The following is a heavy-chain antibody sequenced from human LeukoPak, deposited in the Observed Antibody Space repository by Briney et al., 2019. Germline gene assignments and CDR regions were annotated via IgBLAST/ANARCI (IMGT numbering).Heavy chain of an antibody. J-gene: IGHJ6*02. D-gene: IGHD6-13*01. CDR2: ISWNSGSI. V-gene: IGHV3-9*01. Sequence: PGGSLRLSCAASGFTFDDYAMHWVRQAPGKGLEWVSGISWNSGSIGYADSVKGRFTISRDNAKNSLYLQMNSLRAEDTALYYCAKDSGIGRLAAAGHPRFSGYSYGMDVWGQGTTVTVSS. CDR3: AKDSGIGRLAAAGHPRFSGYSYGMDV. CDR1: GFTFDDYA.